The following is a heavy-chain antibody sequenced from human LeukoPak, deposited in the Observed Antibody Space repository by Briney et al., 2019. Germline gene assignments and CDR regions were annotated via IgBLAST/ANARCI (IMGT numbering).Heavy chain of an antibody. Sequence: GSSVKVSCKASEGTFSSYPISWVRQAPGQGLEWMGGIIPIFGTANYAQKFQGRVTITADESTSTAYMELSSLRSEDTAVYYCARDRYFDWLSEATYYYGMDVWGQGTTVTVSS. J-gene: IGHJ6*02. CDR2: IIPIFGTA. V-gene: IGHV1-69*01. CDR3: ARDRYFDWLSEATYYYGMDV. D-gene: IGHD3-9*01. CDR1: EGTFSSYP.